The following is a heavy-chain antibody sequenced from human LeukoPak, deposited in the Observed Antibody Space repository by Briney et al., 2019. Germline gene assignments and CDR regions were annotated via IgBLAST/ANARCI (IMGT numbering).Heavy chain of an antibody. CDR2: VYYSGST. CDR1: GVSVSSYF. V-gene: IGHV4-59*08. D-gene: IGHD2-15*01. Sequence: PSETLSLTCTVSGVSVSSYFWSWIRQPPGKGLEWIGYVYYSGSTSYNPSLKSRVTISVDTSKTQFSLRLSSVTAADTAVYYCARHLGPGWHAMDVWGQGTTVTVSS. J-gene: IGHJ6*02. CDR3: ARHLGPGWHAMDV.